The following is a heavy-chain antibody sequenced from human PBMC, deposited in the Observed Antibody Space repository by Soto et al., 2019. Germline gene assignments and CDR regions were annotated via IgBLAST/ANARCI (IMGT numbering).Heavy chain of an antibody. CDR3: ASYTIAVAGTTYYYYGMDV. Sequence: ASVKVSCKASGYTFTSYGISWVRQAPGQGLEWMGWISAYNGNTNYAQKLQGRVTMTTDTSASTAYMELRSLRSDDTAVYYCASYTIAVAGTTYYYYGMDVWGQGTTVTVSS. V-gene: IGHV1-18*04. D-gene: IGHD6-19*01. CDR2: ISAYNGNT. J-gene: IGHJ6*02. CDR1: GYTFTSYG.